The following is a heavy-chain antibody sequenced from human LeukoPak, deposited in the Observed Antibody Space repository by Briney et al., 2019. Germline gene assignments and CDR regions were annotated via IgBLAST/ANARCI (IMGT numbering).Heavy chain of an antibody. D-gene: IGHD6-19*01. J-gene: IGHJ4*02. V-gene: IGHV3-48*01. CDR2: ISSSSSTI. CDR1: GFTFSSYS. Sequence: GGSLRLSCAASGFTFSSYSMNWVRQAPGKGLEWASYISSSSSTIYYADSVKGRFTISRDNAKNSLYLQMNSLRAEDTAVYYCARKPGIAVAGTFDYWGQGTLVTVSS. CDR3: ARKPGIAVAGTFDY.